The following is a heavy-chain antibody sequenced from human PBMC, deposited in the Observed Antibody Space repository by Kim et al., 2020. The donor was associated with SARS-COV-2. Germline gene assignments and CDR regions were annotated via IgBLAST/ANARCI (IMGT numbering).Heavy chain of an antibody. CDR2: IKSKTDGGTT. CDR1: RFTFTNAW. J-gene: IGHJ4*03. CDR3: TTDTLPTVAGTSDFDF. Sequence: GGSLRLSCAASRFTFTNAWMSWVRQAPGKGLEWVGRIKSKTDGGTTDYTARVKGRFTISSDDSKNTLYLQMHSLEAEDTAVYYCTTDTLPTVAGTSDFDFWGQGTLVTVSS. V-gene: IGHV3-15*01. D-gene: IGHD6-19*01.